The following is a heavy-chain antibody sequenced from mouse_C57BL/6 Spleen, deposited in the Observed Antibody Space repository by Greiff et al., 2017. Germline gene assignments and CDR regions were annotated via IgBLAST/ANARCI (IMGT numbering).Heavy chain of an antibody. CDR1: GFNIKDDY. J-gene: IGHJ3*01. V-gene: IGHV14-4*01. CDR2: LDPENGDT. D-gene: IGHD2-1*01. Sequence: VQLKESGAELVRPGASVKLSCTASGFNIKDDYMHWVKQRPEQGLEWIGWLDPENGDTEYASKFQGKATITADTSSNTAYLQLSSLTSEDTAVYYCTYIYYAPQAFAYWGQGTLVTVSA. CDR3: TYIYYAPQAFAY.